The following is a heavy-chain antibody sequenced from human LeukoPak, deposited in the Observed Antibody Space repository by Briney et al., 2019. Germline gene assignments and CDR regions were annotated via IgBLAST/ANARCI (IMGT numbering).Heavy chain of an antibody. CDR1: GFAFITSA. CDR2: ISGSGDRT. D-gene: IGHD2-15*01. Sequence: GGFLRLSCVSSGFAFITSAMNWVRQAPGKGLEWVSSISGSGDRTYYPDSVKGRFTISRDNSKNTMYLQMNSLRAEDTAAYYCAKGFGSSKNINAFDIWGQGTMVTVSS. J-gene: IGHJ3*02. V-gene: IGHV3-23*01. CDR3: AKGFGSSKNINAFDI.